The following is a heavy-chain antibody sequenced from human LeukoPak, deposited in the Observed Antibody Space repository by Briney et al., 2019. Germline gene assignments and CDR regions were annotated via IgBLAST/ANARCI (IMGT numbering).Heavy chain of an antibody. V-gene: IGHV4-59*01. J-gene: IGHJ5*01. Sequence: SETLSLTCTVSGGSISSYYWSWIRQPPGKGLERIGYIYYSGSTNYNPSLKSRVTISVDTSKNQFSLKLSSVTAADTAVYYCARDRPPIDSWGQGTLVTVSS. CDR3: ARDRPPIDS. CDR1: GGSISSYY. CDR2: IYYSGST.